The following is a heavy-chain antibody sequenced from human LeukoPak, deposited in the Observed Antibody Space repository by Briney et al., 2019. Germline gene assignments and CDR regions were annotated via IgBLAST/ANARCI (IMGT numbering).Heavy chain of an antibody. Sequence: ASVKVSCKASGYSFTSYDVSWVRQAPGQGLEWMGWISAYNGNTNYAQKLQGRVTMTTDTSTSTAYMELRSLRSDDTAVYYCARDWVWFAGHNYGWFDPWGQGTLVTVSS. CDR2: ISAYNGNT. CDR3: ARDWVWFAGHNYGWFDP. CDR1: GYSFTSYD. D-gene: IGHD3-10*01. V-gene: IGHV1-18*01. J-gene: IGHJ5*02.